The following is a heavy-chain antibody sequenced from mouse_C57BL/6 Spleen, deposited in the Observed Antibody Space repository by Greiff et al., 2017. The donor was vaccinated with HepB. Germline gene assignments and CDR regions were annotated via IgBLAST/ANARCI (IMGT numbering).Heavy chain of an antibody. D-gene: IGHD1-1*01. V-gene: IGHV1-22*01. Sequence: EVKLQESGPELVKPGASVKMSCKASGYTFTDYNMHWVKQSHGKSLEWIGYINPNNGGTSYNQKFKGKATLTVNKSYSTAYMELRSLTSEDSAVYYCARERYYGNYAMDYWGQGTSVTVSS. CDR3: ARERYYGNYAMDY. J-gene: IGHJ4*01. CDR2: INPNNGGT. CDR1: GYTFTDYN.